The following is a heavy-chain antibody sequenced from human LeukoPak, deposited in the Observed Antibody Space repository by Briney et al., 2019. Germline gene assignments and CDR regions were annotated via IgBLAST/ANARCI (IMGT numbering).Heavy chain of an antibody. D-gene: IGHD2-15*01. J-gene: IGHJ4*02. CDR2: IIPIFGTA. V-gene: IGHV1-69*01. CDR3: ARAPFGIGPYCSGGSCKADYFDY. Sequence: ASVKVSCKASVGTFSSYAISWVRQAPGQGLEWMGGIIPIFGTANYAQKFQGRATITADESTGTAYMELSSLRSEDTAVYYCARAPFGIGPYCSGGSCKADYFDYWGQGTLVTVSS. CDR1: VGTFSSYA.